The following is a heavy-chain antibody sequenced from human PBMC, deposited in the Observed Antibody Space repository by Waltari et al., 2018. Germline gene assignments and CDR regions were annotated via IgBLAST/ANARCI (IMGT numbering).Heavy chain of an antibody. CDR3: ARSGWLDN. D-gene: IGHD6-19*01. J-gene: IGHJ4*02. CDR2: INAASTNT. CDR1: GYNFSTYV. Sequence: QVQLVQSGAEVKKPGASVKISCKASGYNFSTYVMHWVRQAPGQSLEWMGWINAASTNTKYSEKFQGRVTITRDTSASTGYMELRSLTSEDTAVYYCARSGWLDNWGQGTLVTVSA. V-gene: IGHV1-3*01.